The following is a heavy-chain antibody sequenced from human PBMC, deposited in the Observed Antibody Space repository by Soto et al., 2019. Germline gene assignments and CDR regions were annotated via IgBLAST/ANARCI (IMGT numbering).Heavy chain of an antibody. D-gene: IGHD2-21*01. V-gene: IGHV3-33*05. CDR2: ILNDGSDQ. J-gene: IGHJ3*01. CDR3: ASAGDRPDNGLDV. Sequence: QVQLVESGGGVVQPGRSLRLSCAASGFTFSNYGMHWVRRAPGKGLEWLAVILNDGSDQNYGDSVKGRVTISRDNSKNTLYLHITSLRVEDTAAYYCASAGDRPDNGLDVWRQGTMVTVSS. CDR1: GFTFSNYG.